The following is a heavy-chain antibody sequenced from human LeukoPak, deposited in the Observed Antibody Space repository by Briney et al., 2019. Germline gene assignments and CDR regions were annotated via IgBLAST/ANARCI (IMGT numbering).Heavy chain of an antibody. V-gene: IGHV1-18*01. CDR1: GGTFNNYT. CDR3: ARGQAYGDYPGFDY. CDR2: ISGYNGNT. D-gene: IGHD4-17*01. Sequence: ASVKVSCKASGGTFNNYTISWVRQAPGQGLEWMGWISGYNGNTNYAQKFLGRVSMTADTATSTAYMELRSLRSDDTAVYYCARGQAYGDYPGFDYWGQGTLVTVSS. J-gene: IGHJ4*02.